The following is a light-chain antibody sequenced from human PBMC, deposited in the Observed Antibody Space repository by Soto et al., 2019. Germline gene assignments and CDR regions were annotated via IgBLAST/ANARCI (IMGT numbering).Light chain of an antibody. CDR2: AAS. CDR3: QQSYSTPRT. V-gene: IGKV1-39*01. Sequence: DIEMTQSPSSLSASVGDRVTITCRASQSISSYLNWYQQKPGKDPKLLIYAASSLQSGVPSRFSGSGSGTAFTLTISSLQLADFATYYCQQSYSTPRTFGQGTKVEIK. J-gene: IGKJ1*01. CDR1: QSISSY.